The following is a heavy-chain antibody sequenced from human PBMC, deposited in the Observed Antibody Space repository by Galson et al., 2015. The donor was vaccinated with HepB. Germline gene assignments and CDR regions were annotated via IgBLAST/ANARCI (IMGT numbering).Heavy chain of an antibody. CDR1: GFIFRSYG. Sequence: SLRLSCAGYGFIFRSYGLHWVRQAPGKGLEWLAVIYSDGSNKYYADSVKGRFTISRDNPKNTLYLQMTSLRAEDTAVYYCARDRSSGVDCLDHWGQGTLVSVSS. CDR2: IYSDGSNK. D-gene: IGHD2-21*02. V-gene: IGHV3-33*01. CDR3: ARDRSSGVDCLDH. J-gene: IGHJ4*02.